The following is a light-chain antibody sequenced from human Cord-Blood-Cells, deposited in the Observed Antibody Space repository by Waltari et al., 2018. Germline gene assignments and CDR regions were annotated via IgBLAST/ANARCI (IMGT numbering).Light chain of an antibody. CDR3: MQALQTPLT. V-gene: IGKV2-28*01. Sequence: DIVMTKSPLSLPVTPGEPASISCRSSQSLLHSNGYNYLDWYLKKPGQSPQLLIYLGSNRASGVPDRFSGSGSGTDFTLKISRVEAEDVGVYYCMQALQTPLTFGGGTKVEIK. CDR2: LGS. CDR1: QSLLHSNGYNY. J-gene: IGKJ4*01.